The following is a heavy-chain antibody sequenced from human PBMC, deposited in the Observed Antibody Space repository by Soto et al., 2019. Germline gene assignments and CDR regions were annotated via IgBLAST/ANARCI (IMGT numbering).Heavy chain of an antibody. CDR2: IYYSGST. D-gene: IGHD6-19*01. CDR1: GGSISSGGYS. J-gene: IGHJ5*02. CDR3: ARSPYSSGRYSGRGVWFDP. V-gene: IGHV4-39*01. Sequence: SETLSLTCAVSGGSISSGGYSWSWIRQPPGKGLEWIGSIYYSGSTYYNPSLKSRVTISVDTSKNQFSLKLSSVTAADTAVYYCARSPYSSGRYSGRGVWFDPWGQGTLVTVSS.